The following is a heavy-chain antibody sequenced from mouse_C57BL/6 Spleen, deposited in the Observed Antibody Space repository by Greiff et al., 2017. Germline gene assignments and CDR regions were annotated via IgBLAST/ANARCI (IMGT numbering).Heavy chain of an antibody. CDR1: GYTFTSYG. CDR2: IYPRSGNT. Sequence: VKLQESGAELARPGASVKLSCKASGYTFTSYGISWVKQRTGQGLEWIGEIYPRSGNTYYNEKFKGKATLTADKSSSTAYMELRSLTSEDSAFYFCARDDYSYAMDYWGQGTSVTVSS. V-gene: IGHV1-81*01. D-gene: IGHD2-4*01. J-gene: IGHJ4*01. CDR3: ARDDYSYAMDY.